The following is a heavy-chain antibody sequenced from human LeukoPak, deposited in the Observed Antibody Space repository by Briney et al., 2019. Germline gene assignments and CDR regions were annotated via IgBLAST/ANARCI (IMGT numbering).Heavy chain of an antibody. J-gene: IGHJ6*03. CDR3: AKDGGGTIFGMVIIVHYMDV. CDR2: ITSGDST. V-gene: IGHV3-23*01. CDR1: GFIFSNYW. D-gene: IGHD3-3*01. Sequence: GGSLRLSCAASGFIFSNYWMSWVRQAPGKGLEWVSTITSGDSTYYADSVKGRFTISRDNSKNTLYLQMNSLRAEDTALYYCAKDGGGTIFGMVIIVHYMDVWGKGTTVTVSS.